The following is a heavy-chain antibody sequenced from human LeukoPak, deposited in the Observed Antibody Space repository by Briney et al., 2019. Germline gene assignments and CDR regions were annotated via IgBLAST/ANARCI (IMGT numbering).Heavy chain of an antibody. V-gene: IGHV4-39*01. CDR1: VDFISRSSYY. D-gene: IGHD2/OR15-2a*01. CDR3: ASRPFSSLDY. CDR2: IYSSGST. Sequence: SETLSLTCTVSVDFISRSSYYWGWIRQPPGKGLEWVANIYSSGSTYYNPSLKSRVTISVDTSKNQVALKLSSVTAADTAVYYCASRPFSSLDYWGQGTLVSVSS. J-gene: IGHJ4*02.